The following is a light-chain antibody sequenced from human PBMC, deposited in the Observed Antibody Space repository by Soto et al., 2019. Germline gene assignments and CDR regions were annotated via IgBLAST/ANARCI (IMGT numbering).Light chain of an antibody. Sequence: EIVMTQSPATLSVSPGERATLSCRASHSVRSSLAWYQQEPGQAPRLLIHGASTRATGIPGRFSGSGSGTEFTLTISSLQSEDFAVYYCQQYNKRPPWTFGQGTKVEIK. V-gene: IGKV3-15*01. CDR1: HSVRSS. CDR3: QQYNKRPPWT. J-gene: IGKJ1*01. CDR2: GAS.